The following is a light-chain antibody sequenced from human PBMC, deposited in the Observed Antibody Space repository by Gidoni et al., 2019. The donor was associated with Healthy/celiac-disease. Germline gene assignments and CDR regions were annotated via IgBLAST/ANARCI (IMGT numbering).Light chain of an antibody. CDR2: GNS. CDR1: SANIGAGYD. J-gene: IGLJ3*02. Sequence: QSVLTQPPPVSWAPGQRVPISCTGSSANIGAGYDVHWYQQLPGTAPKLLIYGNSNRPSGVPDRFSGSKSGTSASLAITGLQAEDEADYYCQSYDSSLSGSRVFGGGTKLTVL. CDR3: QSYDSSLSGSRV. V-gene: IGLV1-40*01.